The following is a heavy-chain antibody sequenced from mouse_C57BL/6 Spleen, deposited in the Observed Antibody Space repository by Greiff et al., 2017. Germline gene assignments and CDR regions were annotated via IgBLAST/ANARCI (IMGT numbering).Heavy chain of an antibody. CDR3: ARERNYGTFFDC. J-gene: IGHJ2*01. CDR1: GYAFTNYL. CDR2: INPGSGGT. D-gene: IGHD1-1*01. Sequence: QVHVKQSGAELVRPGTSVKVSCKASGYAFTNYLIEWVKQRPGQGLEWIGVINPGSGGTNYNEKFKGKATLTADKSSSTAYMQLSSLTSEDSAVYFCARERNYGTFFDCWGQGTTLTVSS. V-gene: IGHV1-54*01.